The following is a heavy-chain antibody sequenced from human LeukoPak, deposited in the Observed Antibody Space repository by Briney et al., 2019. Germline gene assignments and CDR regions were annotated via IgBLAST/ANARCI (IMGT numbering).Heavy chain of an antibody. CDR3: TRLRGSGYGSGISGEFDP. Sequence: GGSLRLSCAASGFTFSNAWMSWVRQAPGKGLEWVGRIKSKTDGGTTDYAAPVKGRFTISRDDSKNTLYLQMNSLKTEDTAVYYCTRLRGSGYGSGISGEFDPWGQGTLVTVSS. V-gene: IGHV3-15*01. CDR1: GFTFSNAW. CDR2: IKSKTDGGTT. J-gene: IGHJ5*02. D-gene: IGHD3-22*01.